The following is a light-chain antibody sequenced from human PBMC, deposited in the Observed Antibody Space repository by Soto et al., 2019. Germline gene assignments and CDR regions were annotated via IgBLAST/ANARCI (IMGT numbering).Light chain of an antibody. CDR2: DAF. V-gene: IGKV1-33*01. Sequence: DIQMTQSPSSLSASIGDNVTMTCQASQDITNYLNWYQQKAGKPPKLLIFDAFSLEEGVPSRFSGSGSGTDFTFSITRLRPEDLGTYYCQQAASLPQTFGPGNTVDVK. CDR1: QDITNY. J-gene: IGKJ3*01. CDR3: QQAASLPQT.